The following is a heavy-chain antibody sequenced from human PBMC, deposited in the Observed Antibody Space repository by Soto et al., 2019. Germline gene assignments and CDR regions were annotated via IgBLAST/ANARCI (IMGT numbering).Heavy chain of an antibody. CDR2: INPSGGST. V-gene: IGHV1-46*01. Sequence: ASVKVSCKASGYTFTSYYMHWVRQAPRQGLEWMGIINPSGGSTSYAQKFQGRVTMTRDTSTSTVYMELSSLRSEDTAVYYCARTKRERSNYYGSGSHRGGDWFDPWGQGTLVTVS. J-gene: IGHJ5*02. CDR3: ARTKRERSNYYGSGSHRGGDWFDP. D-gene: IGHD3-10*01. CDR1: GYTFTSYY.